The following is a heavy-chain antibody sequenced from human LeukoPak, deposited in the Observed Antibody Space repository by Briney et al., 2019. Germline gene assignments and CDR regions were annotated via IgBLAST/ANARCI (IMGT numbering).Heavy chain of an antibody. CDR2: MSGSGGST. CDR3: AKLHYYDSSGYPYDAFDI. J-gene: IGHJ3*02. V-gene: IGHV3-23*01. CDR1: GFTFSSYS. Sequence: PGGSLRLSCAASGFTFSSYSMSWGRQAPRKGLEWVSAMSGSGGSTYYADSVKGRFTISRDNSKNTLYLQMNSLRAEDTAVYYCAKLHYYDSSGYPYDAFDIWGQGTMVTVSS. D-gene: IGHD3-22*01.